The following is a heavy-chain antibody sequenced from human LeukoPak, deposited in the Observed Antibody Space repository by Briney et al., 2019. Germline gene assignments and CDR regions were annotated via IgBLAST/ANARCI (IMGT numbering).Heavy chain of an antibody. CDR3: ARAIYGDYAFDY. V-gene: IGHV1-69*13. CDR1: GGTFSSYA. D-gene: IGHD4-17*01. J-gene: IGHJ4*02. CDR2: IIPIFGTA. Sequence: SSVKVSCKASGGTFSSYAISWVRQAPGQGLEWMGGIIPIFGTANYAQKFQGRVTITADESTSTAYMELSSLRSEDTAVYYCARAIYGDYAFDYWGQGTLVTVSS.